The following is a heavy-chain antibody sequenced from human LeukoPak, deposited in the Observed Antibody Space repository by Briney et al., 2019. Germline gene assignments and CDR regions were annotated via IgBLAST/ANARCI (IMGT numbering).Heavy chain of an antibody. V-gene: IGHV4-39*01. CDR3: ARVRYFPVYYFDY. J-gene: IGHJ4*02. CDR1: AGSTSISTDC. Sequence: SETLSLTCIVSAGSTSISTDCWGWTRHHPGKGLEWIGSINYSGSTYYNPSLKSRLTISVDTSKNQSSLKLSSVTAADTAVYYCARVRYFPVYYFDYWGQGTLVTVSS. D-gene: IGHD3-9*01. CDR2: INYSGST.